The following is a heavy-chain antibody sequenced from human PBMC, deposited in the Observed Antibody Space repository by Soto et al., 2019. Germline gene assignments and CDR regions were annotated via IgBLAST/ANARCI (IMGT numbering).Heavy chain of an antibody. Sequence: SQTLSLTCAISGDSVSSNSAAWNWIRQSPSRGLEWLGRTYYRSKCYNDYEVSVKSRITINPDTSKNQFSLQLNSVTPEDTAVYYCARDSPGRSSSYNWFDPWGQGTLVTVSS. CDR3: ARDSPGRSSSYNWFDP. D-gene: IGHD6-6*01. V-gene: IGHV6-1*01. J-gene: IGHJ5*02. CDR1: GDSVSSNSAA. CDR2: TYYRSKCYN.